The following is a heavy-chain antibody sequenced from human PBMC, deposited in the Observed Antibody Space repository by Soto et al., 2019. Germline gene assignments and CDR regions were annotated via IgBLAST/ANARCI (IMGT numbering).Heavy chain of an antibody. D-gene: IGHD3-22*01. CDR2: INMDGTKT. CDR3: ARDYYYDSRSSSVNWFDP. J-gene: IGHJ5*02. CDR1: EFTLSKYW. Sequence: PGGSLRLSCVASEFTLSKYWMHWVRQAPGKGLVWVSRINMDGTKTAYADSVKGRFTVSRDNANNTLYLQMNSLGVEDTAVYYCARDYYYDSRSSSVNWFDPWGQGNLVTVSS. V-gene: IGHV3-74*01.